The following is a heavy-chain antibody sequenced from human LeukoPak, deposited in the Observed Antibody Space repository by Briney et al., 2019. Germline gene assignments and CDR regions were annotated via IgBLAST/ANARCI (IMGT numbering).Heavy chain of an antibody. J-gene: IGHJ2*01. D-gene: IGHD1-26*01. Sequence: GESLKISCKGSGYSFTSYWIGWVRQMPGKGLEWMGIIYPGDSDTRYSPSFQGQVTISADKSISTAYLQWSSLKASDTAMYYCARQATSTQRPNWYFDLWGRGTLVTVSS. CDR2: IYPGDSDT. CDR1: GYSFTSYW. CDR3: ARQATSTQRPNWYFDL. V-gene: IGHV5-51*01.